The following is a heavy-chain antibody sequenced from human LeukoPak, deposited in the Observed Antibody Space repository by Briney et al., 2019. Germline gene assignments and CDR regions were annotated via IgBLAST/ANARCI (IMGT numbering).Heavy chain of an antibody. V-gene: IGHV3-11*05. J-gene: IGHJ4*02. D-gene: IGHD2-15*01. CDR1: VFTFSDYY. CDR3: AREDATGYFDY. Sequence: GGSLRLSCAASVFTFSDYYMSWVRQAPGKWLEWVSYISGGSGYTNYADSVKGRFTISRDNAKSSLYLQMNRLRAEDTAVYYCAREDATGYFDYWGQGTLVTVSS. CDR2: ISGGSGYT.